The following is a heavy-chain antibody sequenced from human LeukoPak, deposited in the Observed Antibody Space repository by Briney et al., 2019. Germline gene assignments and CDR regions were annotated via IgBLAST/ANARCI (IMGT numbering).Heavy chain of an antibody. CDR3: AGVPDYDILTGYFDY. Sequence: SETLSLTCTVSGGSISSYYWSWIRQPPGKGLEWIGYIYYSGSTNYNPSLKSRVTISVDTSKNQFSLKLSSVTAADTAVYYCAGVPDYDILTGYFDYWGQGTLVTVSS. D-gene: IGHD3-9*01. CDR2: IYYSGST. V-gene: IGHV4-59*01. CDR1: GGSISSYY. J-gene: IGHJ4*02.